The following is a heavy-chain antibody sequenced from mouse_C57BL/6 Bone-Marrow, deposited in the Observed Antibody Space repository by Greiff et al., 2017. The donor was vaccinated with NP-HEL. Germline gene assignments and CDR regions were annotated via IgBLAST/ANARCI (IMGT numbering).Heavy chain of an antibody. J-gene: IGHJ1*03. CDR2: IWGDGST. D-gene: IGHD2-2*01. Sequence: VQGVESGPGLVAPSQSLSITCTVSGFSLTSYGVSWVRQPPGKGLEWLGVIWGDGSTNYHSALISRLRISKDHSKSQVFLKLNSLQTDDTAAYYCAKRGGYYGYDEWYFDVWGTGTTVTVSS. CDR3: AKRGGYYGYDEWYFDV. CDR1: GFSLTSYG. V-gene: IGHV2-3*01.